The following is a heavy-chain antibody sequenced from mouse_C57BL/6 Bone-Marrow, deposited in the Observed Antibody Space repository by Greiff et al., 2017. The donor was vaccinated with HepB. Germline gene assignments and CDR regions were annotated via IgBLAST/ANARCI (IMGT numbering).Heavy chain of an antibody. CDR3: TTWGLRPFAY. V-gene: IGHV14-4*01. CDR1: GFNIKDDY. Sequence: EVQLQQSGAELVRPGASVKLSCTASGFNIKDDYMHWVKQRPEQGLEWIGWIDPENGDTEYASKFQGKATITADTSSNTAYLQLSSLTSEDTAVYYCTTWGLRPFAYWGQGTLVTVSA. CDR2: IDPENGDT. J-gene: IGHJ3*01. D-gene: IGHD1-2*01.